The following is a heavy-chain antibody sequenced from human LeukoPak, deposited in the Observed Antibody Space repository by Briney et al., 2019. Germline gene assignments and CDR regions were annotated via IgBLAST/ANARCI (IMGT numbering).Heavy chain of an antibody. CDR1: GFTFSSYW. Sequence: GGSLRLSCAASGFTFSSYWMSWVRQAPGKGLEWVANIKQDGSEKYYVYSVKGRFTISRDNAKNSLYLQMNSLRAEDTAVYYCARVCTIFGVVIMDYFDYWGQGTMVTVSS. V-gene: IGHV3-7*01. J-gene: IGHJ4*01. D-gene: IGHD3-3*01. CDR2: IKQDGSEK. CDR3: ARVCTIFGVVIMDYFDY.